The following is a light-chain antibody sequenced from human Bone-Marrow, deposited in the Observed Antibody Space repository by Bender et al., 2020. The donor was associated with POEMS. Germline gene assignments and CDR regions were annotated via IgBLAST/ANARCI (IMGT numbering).Light chain of an antibody. J-gene: IGLJ3*02. CDR1: SLSNQY. V-gene: IGLV3-25*03. CDR2: KDT. Sequence: SYALTQSPSVSVSPGQTARITCSGNSLSNQYIYWYQQKPGQAPVLVISKDTERPSGIPERFSGASSGTTATLTISGVQAEDEADYLCHSADSKSRYLVFGGGTKLAV. CDR3: HSADSKSRYLV.